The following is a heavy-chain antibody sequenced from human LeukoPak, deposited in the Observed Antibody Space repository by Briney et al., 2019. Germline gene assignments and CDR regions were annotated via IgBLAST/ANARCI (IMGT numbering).Heavy chain of an antibody. J-gene: IGHJ4*02. CDR2: IGAGGGT. D-gene: IGHD1-14*01. V-gene: IGHV3-23*01. CDR3: ANRGKYYSDS. Sequence: GGSLRLSCAASGFTFSSCAMSWVRQAPGKGLEWVSTIGAGGGTYYADSVKGRFTISRDNSKNTLYLQMNSLRAGDTAVYYCANRGKYYSDSWGQGTLVTVSS. CDR1: GFTFSSCA.